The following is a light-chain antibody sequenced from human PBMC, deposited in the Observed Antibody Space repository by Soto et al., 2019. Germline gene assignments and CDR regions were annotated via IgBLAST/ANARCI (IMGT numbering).Light chain of an antibody. V-gene: IGKV3-15*01. CDR3: QQYNTWLWT. CDR1: QSVNAN. J-gene: IGKJ1*01. CDR2: GAS. Sequence: EVVMTQSPATLSVSPGERATLSCRASQSVNANLAWYQQKPGQAPRLLIHGASNRATGIPARFSGSGFGTEFILTIISMQSEAFAVYYCQQYNTWLWTLGQGTKVEI.